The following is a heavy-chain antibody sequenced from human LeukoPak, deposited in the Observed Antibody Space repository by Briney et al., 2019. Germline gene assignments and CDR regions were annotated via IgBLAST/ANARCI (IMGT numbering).Heavy chain of an antibody. CDR2: INPSGGST. Sequence: ASVKVSCKASGYTFTSYYMHWVRQAPGQGLEWMGIINPSGGSTSYAQKFQGRVTMTRDTSTSTVYMELSSLRSEDTAVYYCARDPGGYCSSTSCQPRWFDPWGQGTLATVSS. CDR3: ARDPGGYCSSTSCQPRWFDP. CDR1: GYTFTSYY. V-gene: IGHV1-46*01. J-gene: IGHJ5*02. D-gene: IGHD2-2*01.